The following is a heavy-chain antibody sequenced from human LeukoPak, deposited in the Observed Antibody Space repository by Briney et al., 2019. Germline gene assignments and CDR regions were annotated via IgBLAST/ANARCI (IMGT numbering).Heavy chain of an antibody. CDR2: IHYSGRT. CDR1: GDSIGDYY. CDR3: ARLGRGDFWSGPVEYYYYYGMDV. V-gene: IGHV4-59*08. D-gene: IGHD3-3*01. Sequence: SETLSLTCTVSGDSIGDYYWSWIRQPPGKGLEWLAYIHYSGRTRYNPSLKSRVTMSVDTSKNQFSLKMSSVTAADTAVYYCARLGRGDFWSGPVEYYYYYGMDVWGQGTTVTVSS. J-gene: IGHJ6*02.